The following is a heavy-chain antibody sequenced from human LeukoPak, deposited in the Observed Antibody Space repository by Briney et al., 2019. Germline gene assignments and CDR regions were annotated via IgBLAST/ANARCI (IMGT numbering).Heavy chain of an antibody. CDR2: IYYSGST. J-gene: IGHJ4*02. CDR3: ARLHRWLQHFDS. Sequence: SETLSLTCTVSGGSISSSSYYWGWIRQPPGKGLEWIGSIYYSGSTYYNPSLKSRVTISVDTSKNQFSLKLSSVTAADTALYYCARLHRWLQHFDSWGQGTLVTVSS. V-gene: IGHV4-39*01. CDR1: GGSISSSSYY. D-gene: IGHD5-24*01.